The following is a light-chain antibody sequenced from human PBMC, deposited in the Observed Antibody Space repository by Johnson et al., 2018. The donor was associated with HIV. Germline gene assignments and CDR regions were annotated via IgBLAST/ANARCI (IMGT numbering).Light chain of an antibody. J-gene: IGLJ1*01. CDR3: GSWDSSLSALYV. CDR2: ETN. CDR1: SSTIGNNY. V-gene: IGLV1-51*02. Sequence: QSVLTQPPSVSAAPGQKVTISCSGSSSTIGNNYVSWYQQFPGTAPKLLIYETNKRPSGIPVRFSGSKSGTSATLGITGLQTGDEADYYCGSWDSSLSALYVFGTGTKVAVL.